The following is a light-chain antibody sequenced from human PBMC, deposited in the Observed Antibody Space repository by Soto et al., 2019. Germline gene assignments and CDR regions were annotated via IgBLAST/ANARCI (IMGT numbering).Light chain of an antibody. CDR3: QSYDSSLGGPV. V-gene: IGLV1-40*01. J-gene: IGLJ3*02. CDR1: SSNSGAGYD. Sequence: QSALTQPPSVSGAPGQRVTISCTGSSSNSGAGYDVHWYQQLPGTAPKLLIYGNNNRPSGVPDRFSGSKSGTSASLAITGLQAEDEADYYCQSYDSSLGGPVFGGGTKLTVL. CDR2: GNN.